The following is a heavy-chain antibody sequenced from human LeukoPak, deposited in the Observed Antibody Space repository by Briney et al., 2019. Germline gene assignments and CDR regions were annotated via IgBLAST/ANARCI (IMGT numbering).Heavy chain of an antibody. CDR2: ISSDGSYK. CDR3: ARQYISGQWYFDY. V-gene: IGHV3-30*04. J-gene: IGHJ4*02. CDR1: GFTFNSHA. Sequence: GSLRLSCAASGFTFNSHALHWVRQAPGKGLEWVAVISSDGSYKYYADSVKGRFTISRDNSKNTLYLQMNSLIPEDTAVYYCARQYISGQWYFDYWGQGTLVTVSS. D-gene: IGHD5-18*01.